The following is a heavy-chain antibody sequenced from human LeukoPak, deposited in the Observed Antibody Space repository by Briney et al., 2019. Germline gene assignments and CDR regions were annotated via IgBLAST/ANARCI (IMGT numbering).Heavy chain of an antibody. V-gene: IGHV4-39*07. CDR3: ARLPGIAAARTLRHWYFDL. CDR2: IYYSGST. J-gene: IGHJ2*01. D-gene: IGHD6-13*01. CDR1: GGSISSSSYY. Sequence: SETLSLTCTVSGGSISSSSYYWGRIRQPPGKGLEWIGSIYYSGSTYYNPSLKSRVTISVDTSKNQFSLKLSSVTAADTAVYYCARLPGIAAARTLRHWYFDLWGRGTLVTVSS.